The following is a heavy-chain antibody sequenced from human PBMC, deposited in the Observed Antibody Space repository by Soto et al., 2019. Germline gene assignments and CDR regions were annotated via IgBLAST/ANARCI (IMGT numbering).Heavy chain of an antibody. D-gene: IGHD2-2*01. CDR3: ATSAAKYYYYGMDV. V-gene: IGHV4-59*08. J-gene: IGHJ6*02. CDR2: IYYSGST. CDR1: GGSISSYY. Sequence: PSETLSLTCTVSGGSISSYYWRWIRQPPGKGLEWIGYIYYSGSTNYNPSLKSRVTISVDTSKNQFSLKLSSVTAADTAVYYCATSAAKYYYYGMDVWGQGTTVTVSS.